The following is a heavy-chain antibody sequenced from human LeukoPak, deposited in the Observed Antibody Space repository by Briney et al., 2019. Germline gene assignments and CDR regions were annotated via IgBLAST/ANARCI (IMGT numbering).Heavy chain of an antibody. Sequence: PGGSLRLSCAASGFTFSSYWMSWVRQAPGKGLEWVANIKQDGSEKYYVDSVKGRFTISRDNAKNSLYLQMNSLRAEDTAVYYCASLRYFDWLRHDYWGQGTLVTVSS. J-gene: IGHJ4*02. D-gene: IGHD3-9*01. CDR1: GFTFSSYW. V-gene: IGHV3-7*01. CDR3: ASLRYFDWLRHDY. CDR2: IKQDGSEK.